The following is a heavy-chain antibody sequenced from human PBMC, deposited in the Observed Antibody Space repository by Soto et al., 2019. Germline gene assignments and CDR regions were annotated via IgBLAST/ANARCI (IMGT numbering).Heavy chain of an antibody. CDR2: IYYSGST. V-gene: IGHV4-39*01. CDR1: GGSISSSSYY. CDR3: ASPSMVRGVFPFDY. Sequence: PSETLSLTCTVSGGSISSSSYYWGWIRQPPGKGLEWIGSIYYSGSTYYNPSLKSRVTISVDTSKNQFSLKLSSVTAADTAVYYCASPSMVRGVFPFDYWGQGTLVTVSS. J-gene: IGHJ4*02. D-gene: IGHD3-10*01.